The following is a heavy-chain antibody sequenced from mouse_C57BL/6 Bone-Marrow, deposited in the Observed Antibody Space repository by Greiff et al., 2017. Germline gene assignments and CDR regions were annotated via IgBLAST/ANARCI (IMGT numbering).Heavy chain of an antibody. CDR2: IDPETGGT. J-gene: IGHJ3*01. CDR1: GYTFTDYE. D-gene: IGHD1-1*01. CDR3: TREGFYGSSLFAY. V-gene: IGHV1-15*01. Sequence: QVQLQQSGAELVRPGASVTLSCKASGYTFTDYEMHWVKQTPVHGLEWIGAIDPETGGTAYNQKFKGKAILTADKSSSTAYMELRSLTSEDSAVYYGTREGFYGSSLFAYWGQGTLVTVSA.